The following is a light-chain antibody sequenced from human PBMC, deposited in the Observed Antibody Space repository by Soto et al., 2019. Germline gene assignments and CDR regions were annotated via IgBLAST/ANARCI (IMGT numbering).Light chain of an antibody. CDR2: GTS. CDR1: QSVSSSY. Sequence: ETVLTQSPGTLSLSPGERATLSCRASQSVSSSYLAWYQQRPGQPPRLLIYGTSSRATGIPDRFSGSGSGTDFTLTISRLEPEDFAVYYCQQFGSSPTFGQGTKLEIK. CDR3: QQFGSSPT. V-gene: IGKV3-20*01. J-gene: IGKJ2*01.